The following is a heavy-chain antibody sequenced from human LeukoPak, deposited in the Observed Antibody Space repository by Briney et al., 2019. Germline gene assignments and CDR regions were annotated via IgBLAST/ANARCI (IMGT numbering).Heavy chain of an antibody. CDR1: GFTFSSYE. V-gene: IGHV3-48*03. Sequence: GGSVRLSCAASGFTFSSYEMNWVRQAPGKGLEWVSYISSSGSTIYYADSVKGRFTISRDNAKNSLYLQMNSLRAEDTAVYYCATYGQTTVTLWYWGQGTLVTVSS. CDR2: ISSSGSTI. D-gene: IGHD4-17*01. CDR3: ATYGQTTVTLWY. J-gene: IGHJ4*02.